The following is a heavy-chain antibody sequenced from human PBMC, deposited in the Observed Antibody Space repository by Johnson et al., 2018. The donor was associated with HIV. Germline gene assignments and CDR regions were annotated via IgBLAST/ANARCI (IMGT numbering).Heavy chain of an antibody. J-gene: IGHJ3*02. CDR1: GFTFSSYG. CDR2: IWYDGSNK. D-gene: IGHD4-17*01. V-gene: IGHV3-33*01. CDR3: ARVLWDYGEEDAFDI. Sequence: QVQLVESGGGVVQPGRSLRLSCAASGFTFSSYGMHWVRQAPGTGLEWVAVIWYDGSNKYYADSVKGRFTISRDNSKNTLYLQMNSLRAEDTAVYYCARVLWDYGEEDAFDIWGQGTMVTVSS.